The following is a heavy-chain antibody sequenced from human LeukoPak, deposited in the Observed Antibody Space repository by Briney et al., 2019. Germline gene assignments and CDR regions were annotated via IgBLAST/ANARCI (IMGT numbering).Heavy chain of an antibody. V-gene: IGHV3-23*01. J-gene: IGHJ3*02. CDR3: AKESLVVVAVPDAFDI. CDR1: GVTFSSYA. D-gene: IGHD2-15*01. Sequence: PGGSLRLSCAASGVTFSSYAMSWVRQAPGKGLEWVSAISGSGGSTYYADSVKGRFTISRDNSKNTLYLQMNSLRAEDTAVYYCAKESLVVVAVPDAFDIWGQGTMVTVSS. CDR2: ISGSGGST.